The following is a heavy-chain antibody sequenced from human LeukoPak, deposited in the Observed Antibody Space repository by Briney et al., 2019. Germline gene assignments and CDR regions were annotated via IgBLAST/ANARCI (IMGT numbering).Heavy chain of an antibody. CDR3: ARLSIAAAGRGFDY. Sequence: PSETLSLTCTVSGGSISSSSYYWGWIRQPPGKGLEGIGSIYYSGSTYYNPSLKSRVTISVDTSKNQFSLKLSSVTAADTAVYYCARLSIAAAGRGFDYWGQGTLVTVSS. V-gene: IGHV4-39*01. D-gene: IGHD6-13*01. J-gene: IGHJ4*02. CDR2: IYYSGST. CDR1: GGSISSSSYY.